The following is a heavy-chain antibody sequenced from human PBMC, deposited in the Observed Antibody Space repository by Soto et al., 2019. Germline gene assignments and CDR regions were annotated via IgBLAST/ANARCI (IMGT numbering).Heavy chain of an antibody. CDR1: GGSFSGYY. D-gene: IGHD3-3*01. V-gene: IGHV4-34*01. CDR2: INHSGST. J-gene: IGHJ6*02. Sequence: PSETLSLTCAVYGGSFSGYYWSWIRQPPGKGLEWIGEINHSGSTNYNPSLKSRVTLSVDTSKNQFYLTLSSVTAADTAVYYCARDPYFWSGKTGLIFYYYGMDVWGQGTTVTVSS. CDR3: ARDPYFWSGKTGLIFYYYGMDV.